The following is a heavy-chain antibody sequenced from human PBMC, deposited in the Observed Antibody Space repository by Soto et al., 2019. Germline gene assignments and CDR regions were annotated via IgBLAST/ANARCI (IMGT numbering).Heavy chain of an antibody. V-gene: IGHV1-69*01. Sequence: QVQLVQSGAEIKKPGSSVKVSCRASGGTFTVYTIIWVRQAPGQGLEWMGGIIPMFGTTDYAQKFQGRVTITADDSTRTGFMELSSLGAEDTAVYYCARGNDNYGDSPPECFQHWGQGTRVAVST. J-gene: IGHJ1*01. CDR3: ARGNDNYGDSPPECFQH. CDR2: IIPMFGTT. CDR1: GGTFTVYT. D-gene: IGHD4-17*01.